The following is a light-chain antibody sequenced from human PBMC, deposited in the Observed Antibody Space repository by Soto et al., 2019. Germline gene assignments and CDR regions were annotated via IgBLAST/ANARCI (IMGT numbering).Light chain of an antibody. CDR3: SSYAASSDYV. V-gene: IGLV2-8*01. CDR1: SSDVGGYNS. CDR2: EVS. J-gene: IGLJ1*01. Sequence: SVLTQPPSASGSPGQSVAISCTGTSSDVGGYNSVSWYQQHPGKAPKLMIYEVSKRPSGVPDRFSGSKSGNTASLTVSGLQAEDEADYYCSSYAASSDYVFGTGTKVTVL.